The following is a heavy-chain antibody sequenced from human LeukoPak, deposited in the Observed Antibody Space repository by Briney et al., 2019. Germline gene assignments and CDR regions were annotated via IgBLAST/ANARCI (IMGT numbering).Heavy chain of an antibody. CDR1: GYTFTSYA. J-gene: IGHJ4*02. D-gene: IGHD5-18*01. CDR2: INAGNGNT. V-gene: IGHV1-3*03. CDR3: ARSSGLPSLRELTLNVNTALDY. Sequence: ASVKVSCKASGYTFTSYAIHWVRQAPGQRLEWMGWINAGNGNTKYSQEFQGRVTITRDTSASTAYMELSSLRSEDMAVYYCARSSGLPSLRELTLNVNTALDYWGQGTLVTVSS.